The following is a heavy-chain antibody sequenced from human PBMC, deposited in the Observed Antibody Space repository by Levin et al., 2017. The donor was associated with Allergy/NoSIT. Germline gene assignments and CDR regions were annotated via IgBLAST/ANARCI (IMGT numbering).Heavy chain of an antibody. CDR1: GGSISSGGYY. CDR3: ARQQGASYMDV. Sequence: SQTLSLTCTVSGGSISSGGYYWGWIRQHPRKGLEWIGYIYYTGTTYYNPSLKSRLTMSVDTSKNLFSLRLSSVTAADPAVYYCARQQGASYMDVWGKGTTVTVSS. D-gene: IGHD6-13*01. CDR2: IYYTGTT. J-gene: IGHJ6*03. V-gene: IGHV4-31*03.